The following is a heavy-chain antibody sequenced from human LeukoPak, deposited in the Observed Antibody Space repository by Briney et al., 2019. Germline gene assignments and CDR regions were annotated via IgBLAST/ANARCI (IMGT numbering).Heavy chain of an antibody. CDR3: ARDRTPNGMDV. Sequence: TGGSLRLSCAASGFTFSSYSMNWARQAPGKGLEWVSVIYSGGSTYYADSVKGRFTISRDNSKNTLYLQMNSLRAEDTAVYYCARDRTPNGMDVWGKGTTVTVSS. CDR1: GFTFSSYS. V-gene: IGHV3-53*01. CDR2: IYSGGST. J-gene: IGHJ6*04.